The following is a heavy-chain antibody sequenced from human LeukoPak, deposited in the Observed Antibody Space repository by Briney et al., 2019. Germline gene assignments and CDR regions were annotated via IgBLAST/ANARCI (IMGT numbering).Heavy chain of an antibody. V-gene: IGHV3-23*01. CDR1: GFTFSSYG. Sequence: PGGSLRLSCAASGFTFSSYGMSWVRQAPGKGLEWVSAISGSGGSTYYADSVKGRFTISRDNSKNTLYLQMNSLRAEDTAVYYCAKSYDIWPLKGYFDYWGQGTLVTVSS. CDR2: ISGSGGST. D-gene: IGHD3/OR15-3a*01. J-gene: IGHJ4*02. CDR3: AKSYDIWPLKGYFDY.